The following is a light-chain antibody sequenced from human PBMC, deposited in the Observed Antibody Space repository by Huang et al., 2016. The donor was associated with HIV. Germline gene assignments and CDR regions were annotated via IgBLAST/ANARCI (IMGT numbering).Light chain of an antibody. CDR2: MAS. V-gene: IGKV1-5*03. CDR1: QSVGNW. Sequence: DIQMTQSPSTLSASVGDTVTISCRASQSVGNWLAWFQQKPGKAPKLLIYMASSVESGVPSRFSGSGSGTEFTLTISSLQPDDFATYYCQQYNLYRTFGQGTKVDIK. CDR3: QQYNLYRT. J-gene: IGKJ1*01.